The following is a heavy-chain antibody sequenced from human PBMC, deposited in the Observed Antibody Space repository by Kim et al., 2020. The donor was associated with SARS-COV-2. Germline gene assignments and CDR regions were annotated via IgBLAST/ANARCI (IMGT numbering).Heavy chain of an antibody. Sequence: SETLSLTCAVYGGSFSGYYWSWIRQPPGKGLEWIGEINHSGSTNYNPSLKSRVTISVDTSKNQFSLKLSSVTAADTAVYYCASRKAYGSGSWDFDYWGQGTLVTVSS. J-gene: IGHJ4*02. CDR1: GGSFSGYY. CDR3: ASRKAYGSGSWDFDY. CDR2: INHSGST. V-gene: IGHV4-34*01. D-gene: IGHD3-10*01.